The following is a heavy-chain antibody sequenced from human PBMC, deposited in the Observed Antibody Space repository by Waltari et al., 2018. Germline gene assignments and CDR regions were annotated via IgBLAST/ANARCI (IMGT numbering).Heavy chain of an antibody. V-gene: IGHV3-53*01. D-gene: IGHD2-15*01. CDR1: GFTVSSNY. CDR3: ARIALVIVVVVAATCWFDP. J-gene: IGHJ5*02. Sequence: EVQLVESGGGLIQPGGSLRLSCAASGFTVSSNYMSWVRQAPGKGLEWVPVSNGGGSTYDAEAVKGRFTISRDNSKNTLYLKMNSLRAEDTAVYYCARIALVIVVVVAATCWFDPWGQGTLVTVSS. CDR2: SNGGGST.